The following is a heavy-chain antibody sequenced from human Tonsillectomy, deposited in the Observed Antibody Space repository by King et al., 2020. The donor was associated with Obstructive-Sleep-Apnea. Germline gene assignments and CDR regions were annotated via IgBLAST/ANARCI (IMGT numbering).Heavy chain of an antibody. CDR2: IRYDGSNK. J-gene: IGHJ4*02. CDR1: GFTFSSYG. Sequence: HVQLVESGGGVVQPGRSLRLSCAASGFTFSSYGMHWVRQAPGKGLEWVAFIRYDGSNKYYADSVKGRFTISRDNSKNTLYLQMNSLRAEDTAVYYCAKDXVYSSSWYYFDYWGQGTLVTVSS. CDR3: AKDXVYSSSWYYFDY. V-gene: IGHV3-30*02. D-gene: IGHD6-13*01.